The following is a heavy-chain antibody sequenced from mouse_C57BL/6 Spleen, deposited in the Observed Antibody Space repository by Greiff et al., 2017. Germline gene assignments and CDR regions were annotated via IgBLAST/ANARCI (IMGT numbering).Heavy chain of an antibody. CDR3: ARKGYSNYPFAY. D-gene: IGHD2-5*01. CDR1: GYTFTSYT. V-gene: IGHV1-4*01. J-gene: IGHJ3*01. CDR2: INPSSGYT. Sequence: QVQLQQSGAELARPGASVKMSCKASGYTFTSYTMHWVKQRPGQGLEWIGYINPSSGYTKYNQKFKDKATLTADKSSSTAYMQLSSLTSEDSAVYYCARKGYSNYPFAYWGQGTLVTVSA.